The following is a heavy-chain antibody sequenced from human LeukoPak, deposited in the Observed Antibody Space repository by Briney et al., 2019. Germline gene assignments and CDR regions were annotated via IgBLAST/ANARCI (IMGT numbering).Heavy chain of an antibody. D-gene: IGHD1-1*01. Sequence: GGSLRLSCAVSGFTSSNYWMYWVRQAPGKGLEWVARINNDGSSTNYADSVEGRFTISRDNTKSLLHLQMHSLRVDDSAVYFCTSTTTTDDWYFDLWGRGTLVTVSS. CDR3: TSTTTTDDWYFDL. J-gene: IGHJ2*01. CDR1: GFTSSNYW. V-gene: IGHV3-74*01. CDR2: INNDGSST.